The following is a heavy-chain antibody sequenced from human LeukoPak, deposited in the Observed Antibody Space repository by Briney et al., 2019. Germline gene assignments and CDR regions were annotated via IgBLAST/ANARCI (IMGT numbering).Heavy chain of an antibody. CDR1: GGSFSGYY. CDR3: ARVRHSSFGY. J-gene: IGHJ4*02. CDR2: INHSGST. Sequence: SETLSLTCAVYGGSFSGYYWSWIRQPPGKGLEWIGEINHSGSTNYNPSLKSRVTISVDTSKNQFSLKLSSVTAADTAVYYCARVRHSSFGYWGQGTLVTVSS. D-gene: IGHD3-22*01. V-gene: IGHV4-34*01.